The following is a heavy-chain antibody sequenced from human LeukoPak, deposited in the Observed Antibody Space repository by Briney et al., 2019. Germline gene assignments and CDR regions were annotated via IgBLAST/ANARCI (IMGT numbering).Heavy chain of an antibody. V-gene: IGHV1-2*02. CDR3: ARTKYDWLRLDYYGMDV. CDR1: GYTFTVYY. D-gene: IGHD3-9*01. CDR2: INANRGGT. J-gene: IGHJ6*02. Sequence: ASVKVSCKPSGYTFTVYYMHWVRQAPGQGLEWMGWINANRGGTNYAQKFQGRVTMNRDTSISIAYMGLSRLRSDDTAVYYCARTKYDWLRLDYYGMDVWGQGTTVTVSS.